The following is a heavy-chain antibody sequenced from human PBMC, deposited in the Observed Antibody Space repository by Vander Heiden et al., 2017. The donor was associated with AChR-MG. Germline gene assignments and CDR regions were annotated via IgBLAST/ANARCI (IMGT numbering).Heavy chain of an antibody. Sequence: QVQLQQWGAGLLKPSETLSLTCAVYGGSFSGYYWRWIRQRPGKGLEWIGEINHSGSTNYNPSLKSRVTISVDTSKNQFSLKLSSVTAADTAVYYCARGTTLITIFGVVIRGDANFDYWGQGTLVTVSS. CDR3: ARGTTLITIFGVVIRGDANFDY. V-gene: IGHV4-34*01. CDR1: GGSFSGYY. CDR2: INHSGST. J-gene: IGHJ4*02. D-gene: IGHD3-3*01.